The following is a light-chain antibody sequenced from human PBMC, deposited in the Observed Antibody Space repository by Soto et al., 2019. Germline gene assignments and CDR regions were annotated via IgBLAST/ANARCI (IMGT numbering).Light chain of an antibody. CDR3: QHGVT. Sequence: EIVLTQSPGTLSLSPGERATLSCRASQSFSSGYLAWYQQKPGQAPRLLIYGASTRATGIPARFSGSGSGTEFTLTISSLQSEDFAVYYCQHGVTFGPGTKVDIK. CDR1: QSFSSGY. V-gene: IGKV3-20*01. J-gene: IGKJ3*01. CDR2: GAS.